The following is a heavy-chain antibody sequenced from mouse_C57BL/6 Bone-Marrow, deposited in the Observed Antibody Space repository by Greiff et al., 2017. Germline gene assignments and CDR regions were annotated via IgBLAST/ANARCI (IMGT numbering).Heavy chain of an antibody. Sequence: QVQLQQSGAELVKPGASVKLSCKASGYTFTSYWMQWVKQRPGQGLEWIGEIDPSDSYTNYNQKFKGKATLTVDTSSSTVSMQLSSLTSEDSAVYYGARNCGYDLLYAMDYWGQGTSVTVSS. D-gene: IGHD2-2*01. CDR3: ARNCGYDLLYAMDY. J-gene: IGHJ4*01. CDR1: GYTFTSYW. V-gene: IGHV1-50*01. CDR2: IDPSDSYT.